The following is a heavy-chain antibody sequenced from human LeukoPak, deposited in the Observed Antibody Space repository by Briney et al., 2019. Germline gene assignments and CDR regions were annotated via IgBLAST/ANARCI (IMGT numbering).Heavy chain of an antibody. J-gene: IGHJ5*02. D-gene: IGHD1-26*01. CDR2: IDPNTGGT. Sequence: APVKVACKASGYTFSDYYIHWVRQAPGQGLEWMGWIDPNTGGTRYAQKLLGRATVTRDTSINTAYMELNSLVSDDTAVYYCARARLIAGGDTNWFDPWGKGTLVTVSS. CDR3: ARARLIAGGDTNWFDP. V-gene: IGHV1-2*02. CDR1: GYTFSDYY.